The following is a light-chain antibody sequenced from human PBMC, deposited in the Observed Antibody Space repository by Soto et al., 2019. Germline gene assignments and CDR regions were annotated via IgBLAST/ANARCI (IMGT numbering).Light chain of an antibody. V-gene: IGKV3-11*01. CDR1: QSVSSY. Sequence: EMVLTQSPATLSLYPGERGTLSCRASQSVSSYLAWYQQKPGQAPRLLIYDASNRATGIPARFSGNGSGTDFTLTISSLEPEDFAVYYCQQRSNGPTWTFGQGTKVDNK. CDR3: QQRSNGPTWT. J-gene: IGKJ1*01. CDR2: DAS.